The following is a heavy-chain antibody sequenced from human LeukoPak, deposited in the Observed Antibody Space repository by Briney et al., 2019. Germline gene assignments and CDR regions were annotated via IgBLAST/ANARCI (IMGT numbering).Heavy chain of an antibody. CDR3: ARHPTDGYSSGWYLDY. Sequence: ASETLSLTCTVSGGSISSGGYYWSWIRQHPGKGLEWIGYIYYSGSTYYNPSLKSRVTISVDTSKNQFSLKLSSVTAADTAVYYCARHPTDGYSSGWYLDYWGQGTLVTVSS. V-gene: IGHV4-31*03. D-gene: IGHD6-19*01. CDR2: IYYSGST. CDR1: GGSISSGGYY. J-gene: IGHJ4*02.